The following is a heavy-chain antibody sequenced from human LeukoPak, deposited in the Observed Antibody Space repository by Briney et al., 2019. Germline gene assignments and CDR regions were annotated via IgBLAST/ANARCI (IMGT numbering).Heavy chain of an antibody. V-gene: IGHV4-39*07. D-gene: IGHD3-10*01. CDR1: GGSISTSNYC. Sequence: KPSETLSLTCTVSGGSISTSNYCWGWIRQPPGKGLEWIGNNSPSLKSRVTISLDTSRNQFSLKLTSVTAADTAVYYCAKSNGYGLVDIWGQGTMVTVSS. CDR3: AKSNGYGLVDI. J-gene: IGHJ3*02.